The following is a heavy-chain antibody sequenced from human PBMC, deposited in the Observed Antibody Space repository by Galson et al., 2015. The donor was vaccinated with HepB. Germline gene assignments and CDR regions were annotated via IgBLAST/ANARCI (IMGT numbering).Heavy chain of an antibody. CDR3: TTCTGTGFFLPFSPYAIEV. Sequence: SVKVSCKASGYTFTSYAMNWVRQTPGQRLEWMGWINTNTGNPTYAQGFAGRFVFSLDTSVSRAFLQINSLKAEDTAVYYCTTCTGTGFFLPFSPYAIEVWVQGSPVTISS. J-gene: IGHJ6*02. CDR2: INTNTGNP. D-gene: IGHD2-8*02. CDR1: GYTFTSYA. V-gene: IGHV7-4-1*02.